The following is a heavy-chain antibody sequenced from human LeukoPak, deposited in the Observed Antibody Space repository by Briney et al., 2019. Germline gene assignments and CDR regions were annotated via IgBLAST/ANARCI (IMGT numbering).Heavy chain of an antibody. CDR1: GFTFSSYR. D-gene: IGHD2-15*01. J-gene: IGHJ3*02. CDR2: ISYDGCNK. CDR3: ARSGGSFYDAFDI. V-gene: IGHV3-30*03. Sequence: PGGSLRLSCAASGFTFSSYRIHWLRQAPGKGLEGGVVISYDGCNKYYAVSVKGRFTISRDNSKNTVYLQMNSVRAEDTAVYYCARSGGSFYDAFDIWAQGTMVTVSS.